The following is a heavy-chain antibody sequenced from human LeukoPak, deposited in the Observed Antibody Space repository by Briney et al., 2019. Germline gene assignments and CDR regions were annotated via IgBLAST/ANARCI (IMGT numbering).Heavy chain of an antibody. Sequence: GGSLRLSCAASGFTFSSYVMSWVRQAPGKGLEWVSIISDSGGSTYYANSVKGRFTISRDNSKSTLYMQMNSLRVEDTAVYYCAKGPRQWLPNWFDSWGQGTLVTVSS. J-gene: IGHJ5*01. CDR1: GFTFSSYV. CDR2: ISDSGGST. V-gene: IGHV3-23*01. CDR3: AKGPRQWLPNWFDS. D-gene: IGHD6-19*01.